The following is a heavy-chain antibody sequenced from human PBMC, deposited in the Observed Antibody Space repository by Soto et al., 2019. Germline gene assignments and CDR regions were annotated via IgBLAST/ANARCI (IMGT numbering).Heavy chain of an antibody. Sequence: SETLSLTCTVSGGSISNYYWSWIRQPPGRGLEWIGHIFYSGSTNYNPALKSRVTISVDTSKSQFSLKPSSVTAADTAVFYCARLIHCKTTSCYFDYWGQGTLVT. CDR2: IFYSGST. V-gene: IGHV4-59*08. CDR1: GGSISNYY. CDR3: ARLIHCKTTSCYFDY. D-gene: IGHD2-2*01. J-gene: IGHJ4*02.